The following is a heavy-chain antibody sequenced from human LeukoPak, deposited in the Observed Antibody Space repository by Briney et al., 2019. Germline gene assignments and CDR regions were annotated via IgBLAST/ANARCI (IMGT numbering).Heavy chain of an antibody. J-gene: IGHJ4*02. CDR1: GFTFNTYA. CDR2: ISGSGGST. CDR3: ASMGGAGIARTYFDY. Sequence: PGGSLRLSCAASGFTFNTYAMTWVRQAPGKGLEWVSAISGSGGSTYYADSVKGRFTISRDNSKNTLYLQMNSLRAEDTAVYYCASMGGAGIARTYFDYWGQGTLVTVSS. D-gene: IGHD1-26*01. V-gene: IGHV3-23*01.